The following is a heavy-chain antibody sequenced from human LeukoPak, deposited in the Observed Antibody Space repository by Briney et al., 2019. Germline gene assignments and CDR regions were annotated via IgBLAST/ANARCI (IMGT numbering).Heavy chain of an antibody. CDR2: ISAYNGNT. V-gene: IGHV1-18*01. Sequence: ASVKVSCKASGYTFTSYGISWVRQAPGQGLEWMGWISAYNGNTNYAQKLQGRVTMTTDTSTSTAYMELRGLRSDDTAVYYCARDIDCSSTSCPELDYWGQGTLVTVSS. D-gene: IGHD2-2*01. CDR1: GYTFTSYG. J-gene: IGHJ4*02. CDR3: ARDIDCSSTSCPELDY.